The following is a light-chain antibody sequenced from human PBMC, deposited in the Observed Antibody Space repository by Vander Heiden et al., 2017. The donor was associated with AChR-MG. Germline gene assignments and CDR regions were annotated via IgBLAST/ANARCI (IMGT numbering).Light chain of an antibody. CDR2: ESS. CDR1: QSVNRN. Sequence: IVMTQSPVTLSASPGETATLSCRASQSVNRNLAWYQQKPGQTPRLLIYESSARATGIPARFSGSGSGTEFSLTISSLQSEDFAVYYCQQDNSLHTFGQGTKVE. J-gene: IGKJ1*01. V-gene: IGKV3-15*01. CDR3: QQDNSLHT.